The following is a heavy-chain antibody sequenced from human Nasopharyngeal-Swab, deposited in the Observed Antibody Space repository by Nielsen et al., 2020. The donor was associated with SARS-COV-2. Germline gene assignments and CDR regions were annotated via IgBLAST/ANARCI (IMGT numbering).Heavy chain of an antibody. V-gene: IGHV4-39*01. CDR2: IYYSGST. CDR3: ARTERRSNDAFDI. J-gene: IGHJ3*02. Sequence: VRQMPGKGLEWIGSIYYSGSTYYNPSLKSRVTISVDTSKNQFSLKLSSVTAADTAVYYCARTERRSNDAFDIWGQGTMVTVSS.